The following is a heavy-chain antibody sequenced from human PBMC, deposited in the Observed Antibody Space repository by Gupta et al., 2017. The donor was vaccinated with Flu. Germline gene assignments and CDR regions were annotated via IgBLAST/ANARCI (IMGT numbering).Heavy chain of an antibody. CDR2: IYGTA. Sequence: IYGTANYAQKFQGRVTITADKSTSTAYMELSSLRSEDTAVYYCAGGGAAAGTTPFFDYWGQGTLVTVSS. J-gene: IGHJ4*02. D-gene: IGHD6-13*01. CDR3: AGGGAAAGTTPFFDY. V-gene: IGHV1-69*06.